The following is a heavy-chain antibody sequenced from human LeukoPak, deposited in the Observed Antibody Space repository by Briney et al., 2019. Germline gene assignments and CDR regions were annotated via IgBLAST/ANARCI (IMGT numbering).Heavy chain of an antibody. D-gene: IGHD2-15*01. CDR1: GYTLTELS. Sequence: ASVKVSCKVSGYTLTELSMHWVRQAPGKGLEWMGGFDPEDGETIYAQKFQGRVTMTEDTSTDTAYMELSSLRSEDTAVYYCATESALGYCSGGSCRTYYFDYRGQGTLVTVSS. J-gene: IGHJ4*02. V-gene: IGHV1-24*01. CDR2: FDPEDGET. CDR3: ATESALGYCSGGSCRTYYFDY.